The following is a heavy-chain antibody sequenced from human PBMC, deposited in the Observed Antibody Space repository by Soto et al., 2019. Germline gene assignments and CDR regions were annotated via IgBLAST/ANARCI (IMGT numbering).Heavy chain of an antibody. J-gene: IGHJ4*02. Sequence: PGELMKISCKGSGYNFAGYWISWVRQMPGKGLELMGIIYPSDSDTRYRPSFQGQVTISADKSISSAYLQWSSLRASDTAMYYCARGGVSTRTFDYWGQGTPVTVSS. CDR1: GYNFAGYW. CDR2: IYPSDSDT. V-gene: IGHV5-51*01. D-gene: IGHD3-3*01. CDR3: ARGGVSTRTFDY.